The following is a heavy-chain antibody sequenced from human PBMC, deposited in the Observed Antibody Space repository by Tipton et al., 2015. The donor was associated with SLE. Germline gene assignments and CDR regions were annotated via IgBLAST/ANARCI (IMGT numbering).Heavy chain of an antibody. CDR1: GGSISSYY. V-gene: IGHV4-59*12. J-gene: IGHJ4*02. Sequence: LRLSCTVSGGSISSYYWSWIRQPPGKGLEWIGYIYHSGSTYYNPSLKSRVTISVDRSKNQFSLKLSSVTAADTAVYYCARDGVYSSFWGQGTLVTVSS. CDR3: ARDGVYSSF. CDR2: IYHSGST. D-gene: IGHD6-6*01.